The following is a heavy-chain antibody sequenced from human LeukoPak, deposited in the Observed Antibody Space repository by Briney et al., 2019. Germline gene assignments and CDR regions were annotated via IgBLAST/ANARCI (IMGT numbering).Heavy chain of an antibody. V-gene: IGHV4-34*01. CDR1: GVSFSGYY. J-gene: IGHJ4*02. D-gene: IGHD6-19*01. CDR2: INHSGST. Sequence: SETLSLTCAVYGVSFSGYYWSWIRQPPGKGLEWIGEINHSGSTNYNPSLKSRVTISVDTSKNQLSLKLSSVTAADTAVYYCAREGIAVARRGFDYWGQGTLVTVSS. CDR3: AREGIAVARRGFDY.